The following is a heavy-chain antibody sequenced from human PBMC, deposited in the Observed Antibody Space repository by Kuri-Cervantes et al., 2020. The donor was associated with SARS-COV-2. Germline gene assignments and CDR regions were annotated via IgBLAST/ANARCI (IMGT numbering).Heavy chain of an antibody. CDR3: ASTIFGVDNWFDP. V-gene: IGHV1-8*03. CDR2: MNPNSGNT. D-gene: IGHD3-3*01. J-gene: IGHJ5*02. Sequence: ASVKVSCKASGYAFTSYDINWVRQATGQGLEWMGWMNPNSGNTGYAQKFQGRVTITTDESTSTAYMELSSLRSEDTAVYYCASTIFGVDNWFDPWGQGTLVTVSS. CDR1: GYAFTSYD.